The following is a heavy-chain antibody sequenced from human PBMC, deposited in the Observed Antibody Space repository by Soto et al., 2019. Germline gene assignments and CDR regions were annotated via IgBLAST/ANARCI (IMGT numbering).Heavy chain of an antibody. V-gene: IGHV3-30*03. CDR1: GFTFSSYG. Sequence: QVQLVESGGGVVQPGRSLRLSCAASGFTFSSYGMHWVRQAPGKGLEWVAVISYDGSNKYYADSVKGRFTISRDNSKNTLYLQMNSLRAEDTAVYYCAPAINEWELLSGFGYWGQGTLVTVSS. CDR3: APAINEWELLSGFGY. J-gene: IGHJ4*02. D-gene: IGHD1-26*01. CDR2: ISYDGSNK.